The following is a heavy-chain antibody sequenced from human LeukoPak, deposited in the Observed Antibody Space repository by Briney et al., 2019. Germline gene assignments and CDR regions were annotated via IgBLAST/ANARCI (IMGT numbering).Heavy chain of an antibody. D-gene: IGHD3-22*01. Sequence: GGSLRLSCAASGFTFSSYGMHWVRQAPGKGLEWVAVISYDGSNKYYADSVKGRFAISRDNSKNTLYLQMNSLRAEDTAVYYCARDKPPPYYYDSSGIFDYWGQGTLVTVSS. CDR3: ARDKPPPYYYDSSGIFDY. CDR2: ISYDGSNK. V-gene: IGHV3-30*03. J-gene: IGHJ4*02. CDR1: GFTFSSYG.